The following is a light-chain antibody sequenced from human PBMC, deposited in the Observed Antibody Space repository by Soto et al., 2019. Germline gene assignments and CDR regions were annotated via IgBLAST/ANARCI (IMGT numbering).Light chain of an antibody. V-gene: IGLV2-14*01. Sequence: HSVLTQPPSASGSPGQSVAISCTGTSSDVGGYNYVSWYQQHPGKAPKLMIYMVSNRPSGVSNRFSGSKSGNTASLTISGLQAEDEADYFCTSPTPGSLYVFGTGTKVTVL. CDR3: TSPTPGSLYV. CDR1: SSDVGGYNY. J-gene: IGLJ1*01. CDR2: MVS.